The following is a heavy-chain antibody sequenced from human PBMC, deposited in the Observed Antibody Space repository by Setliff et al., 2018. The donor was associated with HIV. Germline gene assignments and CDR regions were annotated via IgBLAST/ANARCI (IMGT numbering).Heavy chain of an antibody. CDR3: ARDPGMATTYGGDYYYYGLDV. J-gene: IGHJ6*02. Sequence: GGSLRLSCAASGFTFSTYTMNWVRQAPGKGLEWVSSITRTSDYIYYADSVKGRFTISRDNAKNSLYLQMNSLRGEDTALYHCARDPGMATTYGGDYYYYGLDVCGQGTTVTVSS. V-gene: IGHV3-21*04. CDR1: GFTFSTYT. D-gene: IGHD5-12*01. CDR2: ITRTSDYI.